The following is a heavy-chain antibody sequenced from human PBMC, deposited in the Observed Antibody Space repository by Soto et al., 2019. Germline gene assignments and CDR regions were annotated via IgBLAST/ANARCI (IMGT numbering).Heavy chain of an antibody. CDR2: IIPTFGTA. J-gene: IGHJ6*02. V-gene: IGHV1-69*13. Sequence: GASVKVSCKASGGTFSSYAISWVRQAPGQGLEWMGGIIPTFGTANYAQKFQGRVTITADESTSTAYMELSSLRSEDTAVYYCARRQGPPYDFWSGYYPRGYYYYGMDVWGQGTTVTVSS. CDR3: ARRQGPPYDFWSGYYPRGYYYYGMDV. D-gene: IGHD3-3*01. CDR1: GGTFSSYA.